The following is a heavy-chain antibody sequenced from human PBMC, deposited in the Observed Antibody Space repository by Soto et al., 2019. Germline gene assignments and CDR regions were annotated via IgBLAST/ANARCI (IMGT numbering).Heavy chain of an antibody. CDR1: GGSISSGGYY. CDR3: ARVDIVVVPAAICYFDS. J-gene: IGHJ4*02. Sequence: QVQLQESGPGLVKPSQTLSLTCTVSGGSISSGGYYWSWIRQHPGKGLEWIGYIYYSGSTYYNPSLKSRVTISVDTSKNQFSLKLSSVTAADTAVYYCARVDIVVVPAAICYFDSWGQGTLVTVSS. CDR2: IYYSGST. V-gene: IGHV4-31*03. D-gene: IGHD2-2*01.